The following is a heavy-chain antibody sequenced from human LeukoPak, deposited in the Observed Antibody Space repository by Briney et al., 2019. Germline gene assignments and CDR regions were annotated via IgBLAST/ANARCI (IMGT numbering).Heavy chain of an antibody. J-gene: IGHJ4*02. V-gene: IGHV4-34*01. CDR2: INHSGST. CDR1: GGSFSGYY. Sequence: PSETLSLTCAVSGGSFSGYYWSWIRQPPGKGLEWIGEINHSGSTNYNPSLKSRVTISVDTSKNKFSLKLSSVTAADTAVYYCARRPYGSGSYHFDYWGQGTLVTVSS. CDR3: ARRPYGSGSYHFDY. D-gene: IGHD3-10*01.